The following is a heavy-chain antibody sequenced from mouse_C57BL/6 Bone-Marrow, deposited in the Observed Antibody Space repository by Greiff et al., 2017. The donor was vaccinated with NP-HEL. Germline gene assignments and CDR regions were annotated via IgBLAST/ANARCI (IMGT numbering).Heavy chain of an antibody. CDR3: ARERSRTTVVATRFDY. V-gene: IGHV1-7*01. D-gene: IGHD1-1*01. J-gene: IGHJ2*01. Sequence: QVHVKQSGAELAKPGASVKLSCKASGYTFTSYWMHWVKQRPGQGLEWIGYINPSSGYTKYNQKFKDKATLTADKSSSTAYMQLSSLTYEDSAVYYCARERSRTTVVATRFDYWGQGTTLTVSS. CDR1: GYTFTSYW. CDR2: INPSSGYT.